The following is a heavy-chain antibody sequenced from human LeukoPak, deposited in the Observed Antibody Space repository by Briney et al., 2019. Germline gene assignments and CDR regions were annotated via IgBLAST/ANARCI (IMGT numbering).Heavy chain of an antibody. J-gene: IGHJ4*02. CDR1: GYSFTSYW. V-gene: IGHV5-10-1*01. CDR3: PRHEVGYYYGSGSYYRSYYFDY. D-gene: IGHD3-10*01. CDR2: IDRSDSYT. Sequence: GESLRISCKGSGYSFTSYWISWVRQMPGKGLEWMGRIDRSDSYTNYSPSFQGHVTISADKSISTAYLQWSNLKASDTAMYYCPRHEVGYYYGSGSYYRSYYFDYWGQGTLVTVSS.